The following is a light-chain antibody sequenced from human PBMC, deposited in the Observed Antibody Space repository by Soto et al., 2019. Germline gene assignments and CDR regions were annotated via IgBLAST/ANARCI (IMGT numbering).Light chain of an antibody. CDR1: QNVGASY. V-gene: IGKV3-20*01. Sequence: EIVLTQSPDTLSLSPGERAALSCRASQNVGASYIAWYQQMPGQAPRLLIYGASRRATGIADRFSGSGSGTDITLTITRLEPEDFGVYSCQNYGGPPYIFGQGTKLEI. CDR2: GAS. CDR3: QNYGGPPYI. J-gene: IGKJ2*01.